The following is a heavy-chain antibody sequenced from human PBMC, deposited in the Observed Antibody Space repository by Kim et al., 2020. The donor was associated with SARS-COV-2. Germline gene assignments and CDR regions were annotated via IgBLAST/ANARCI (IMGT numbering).Heavy chain of an antibody. D-gene: IGHD4-17*01. Sequence: GGSLRLSCAASGFTFSSYSMNWVRQAPGKGLEWVSSISSSSSYRNYADSVKGRFTISRDNAKNSLYLQMNSLRAEDTAVYYCARDPDGGSNYFDYWGQGTLVTVSS. J-gene: IGHJ4*02. CDR2: ISSSSSYR. CDR1: GFTFSSYS. CDR3: ARDPDGGSNYFDY. V-gene: IGHV3-21*01.